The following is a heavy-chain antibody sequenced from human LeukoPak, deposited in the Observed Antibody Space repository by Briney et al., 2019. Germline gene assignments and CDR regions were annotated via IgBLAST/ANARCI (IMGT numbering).Heavy chain of an antibody. CDR1: GYTFITSG. D-gene: IGHD3-22*01. CDR3: ARIRQGYFYDRSGYYLDAFDV. CDR2: INPYNDNT. J-gene: IGHJ3*01. V-gene: IGHV1-18*01. Sequence: ASVKVSCKASGYTFITSGISWVRQAPGQGLEWMGWINPYNDNTKYGQKLQGRVTMTTDTSTSTAYMELRSLRSDDTAVYHCARIRQGYFYDRSGYYLDAFDVWGQGTMVTVSS.